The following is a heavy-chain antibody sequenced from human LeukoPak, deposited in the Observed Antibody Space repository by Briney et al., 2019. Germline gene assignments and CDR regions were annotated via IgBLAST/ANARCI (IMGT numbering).Heavy chain of an antibody. D-gene: IGHD3-3*01. J-gene: IGHJ4*02. Sequence: GASAKVSCKASGYTFTSYGISWVRQAPGQGLEWMGWISAYNGNTNYAQKLQGRVTMTTDTSTSTAYMELRSLRSDDTAVYYCARWINDFWSGYYTGFDYWGQGTLVTVSS. CDR1: GYTFTSYG. CDR3: ARWINDFWSGYYTGFDY. V-gene: IGHV1-18*01. CDR2: ISAYNGNT.